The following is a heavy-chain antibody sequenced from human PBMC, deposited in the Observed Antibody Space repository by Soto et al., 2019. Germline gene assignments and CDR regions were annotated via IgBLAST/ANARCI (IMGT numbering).Heavy chain of an antibody. CDR1: GGSISSYY. CDR2: IYYSGST. V-gene: IGHV4-59*12. Sequence: SETLSLTCTVSGGSISSYYWSWIRQPPGKGLEWIGYIYYSGSTYYNPSLKSRVTISVDTSKNQCSLKLSSVTAADTAVYYCARVNPGYSYGLLNFDYWGQGTLVTVSS. D-gene: IGHD5-18*01. CDR3: ARVNPGYSYGLLNFDY. J-gene: IGHJ4*02.